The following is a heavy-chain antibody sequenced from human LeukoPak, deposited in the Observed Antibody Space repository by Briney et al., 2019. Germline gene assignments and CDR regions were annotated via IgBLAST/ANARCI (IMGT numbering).Heavy chain of an antibody. CDR2: INHSGST. D-gene: IGHD2-2*01. Sequence: SETLSLTCAVYGGSFSGYYWSWIRQPPGKGLEWIGEINHSGSTNYNPSLKSRVTISVDTSKNQFSLKLSSVTAADTAVYYCARDDIVVVPAGKSGMDVWGQGTTVTVSS. CDR3: ARDDIVVVPAGKSGMDV. V-gene: IGHV4-34*01. J-gene: IGHJ6*02. CDR1: GGSFSGYY.